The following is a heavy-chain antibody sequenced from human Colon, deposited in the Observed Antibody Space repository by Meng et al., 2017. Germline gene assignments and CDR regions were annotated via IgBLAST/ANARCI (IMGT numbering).Heavy chain of an antibody. V-gene: IGHV6-1*01. CDR1: GDSVSSNSAS. D-gene: IGHD3-10*02. CDR3: ARDWGDVRGGFDF. CDR2: TYYRSKYYN. Sequence: QVHLQHSGPGLVTPSQALSPTCAISGDSVSSNSASWNWIRQSPSRGLEWLGRTYYRSKYYNDYALSVKSRITINPDTSKNQFSLQLNSVTPEDTAIYYCARDWGDVRGGFDFWGQGTLVTVSS. J-gene: IGHJ4*02.